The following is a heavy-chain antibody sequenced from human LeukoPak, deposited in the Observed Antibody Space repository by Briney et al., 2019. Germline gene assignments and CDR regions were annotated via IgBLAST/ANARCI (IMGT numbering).Heavy chain of an antibody. V-gene: IGHV4-4*07. CDR1: GGSISSYY. D-gene: IGHD1-26*01. CDR2: IYTSGST. CDR3: ARGQVGATIYYYMDV. J-gene: IGHJ6*03. Sequence: SETLSLTCTVSGGSISSYYWSWLRQPAGKGLEWIGRIYTSGSTNYNPSLKSRVTMSVDTSKNQFSLKLSSVTAADTAVYYCARGQVGATIYYYMDVWGKGTTVTVSS.